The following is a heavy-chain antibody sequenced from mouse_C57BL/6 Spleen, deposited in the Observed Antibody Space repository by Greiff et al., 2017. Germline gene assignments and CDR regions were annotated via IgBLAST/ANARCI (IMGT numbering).Heavy chain of an antibody. V-gene: IGHV1-55*01. CDR2: ICPGSGST. CDR1: GYTFTSYW. J-gene: IGHJ4*01. Sequence: VQLKQPGAELVKPGASVKMSCKASGYTFTSYWITWVKQRPGQGLEWIGDICPGSGSTNYNEKFKSKATLTVDTSSSTAYMQLSSLTSEDSAVYYCARFTTVVGSYAMDYWGHGTSVTASS. CDR3: ARFTTVVGSYAMDY. D-gene: IGHD1-1*01.